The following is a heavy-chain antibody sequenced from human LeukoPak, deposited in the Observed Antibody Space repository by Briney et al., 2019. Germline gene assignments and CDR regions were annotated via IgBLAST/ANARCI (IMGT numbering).Heavy chain of an antibody. J-gene: IGHJ4*02. CDR3: TRDLSLAAPQGFDY. CDR2: ISSGSDYI. CDR1: GFTFRRYR. D-gene: IGHD6-6*01. Sequence: GGSLRLSCTASGFTFRRYRLNWVRQAPGKGLEWVSTISSGSDYIYYADSVRGRFTISRDNAENSLYLQMNSLRAEDTAVYYCTRDLSLAAPQGFDYWGQGTLVTVSS. V-gene: IGHV3-21*01.